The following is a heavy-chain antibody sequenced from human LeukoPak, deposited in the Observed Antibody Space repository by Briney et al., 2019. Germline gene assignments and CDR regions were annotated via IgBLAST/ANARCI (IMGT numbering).Heavy chain of an antibody. CDR3: AKDSDYYSSGWGGPNWFDP. Sequence: PGRSLRLSCAASGFTFSSYGMHWVRQAPGKGLEWVAVISYDGSNKYYADSVKGRFTISRDNSKNTLYLQMNSLRAEDTAVYYCAKDSDYYSSGWGGPNWFDPWGQGTLVTVSS. CDR2: ISYDGSNK. V-gene: IGHV3-30*18. D-gene: IGHD6-19*01. J-gene: IGHJ5*02. CDR1: GFTFSSYG.